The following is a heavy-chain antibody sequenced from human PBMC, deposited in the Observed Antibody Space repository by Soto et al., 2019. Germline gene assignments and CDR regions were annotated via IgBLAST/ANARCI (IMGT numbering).Heavy chain of an antibody. V-gene: IGHV3-30-3*01. CDR1: GFTLRSYA. CDR2: TSYDENNR. Sequence: GXSLRLSCEASGFTLRSYAMHWVRQAPGKGLEWVASTSYDENNRYYTDSVKGRFTISRDNSKNTLYLQVNSLRAEDTAVYFCARDVGNYYDKLDCWGQGTLVTVSS. D-gene: IGHD3-16*01. CDR3: ARDVGNYYDKLDC. J-gene: IGHJ4*02.